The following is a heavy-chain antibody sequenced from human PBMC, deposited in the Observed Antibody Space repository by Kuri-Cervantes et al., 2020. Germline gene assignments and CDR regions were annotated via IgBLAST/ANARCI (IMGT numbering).Heavy chain of an antibody. CDR2: MNPNSGNT. Sequence: ASVKVSCKASGYTFTSYDINWVRQATGQGLEWMGWMNPNSGNTGYAQKSQGRVTMTRNTSISTAYMELSSLRSDDTAVYYCAREGQDDYGDYWNFWFDPWGQGTLVTVSS. V-gene: IGHV1-8*01. CDR3: AREGQDDYGDYWNFWFDP. J-gene: IGHJ5*02. D-gene: IGHD4-17*01. CDR1: GYTFTSYD.